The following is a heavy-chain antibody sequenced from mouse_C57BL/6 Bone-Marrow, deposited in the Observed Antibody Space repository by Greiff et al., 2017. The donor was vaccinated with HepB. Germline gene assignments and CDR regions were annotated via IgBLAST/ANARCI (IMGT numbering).Heavy chain of an antibody. V-gene: IGHV1-9*01. CDR1: GYTFTGYW. J-gene: IGHJ3*01. CDR2: IFPGSGST. Sequence: QVQLKQSGAELMKPGASVKLSCKATGYTFTGYWIEWVKQRPGHGREWIGEIFPGSGSTNYNEKFKGKATFTADTSSNTAYMQLSSLTTEDSAIYYCASPTYDYDGTFAYWGQGTLVTVSA. CDR3: ASPTYDYDGTFAY. D-gene: IGHD2-4*01.